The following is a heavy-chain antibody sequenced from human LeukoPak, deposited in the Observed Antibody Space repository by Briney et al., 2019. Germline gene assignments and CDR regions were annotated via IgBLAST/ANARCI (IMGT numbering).Heavy chain of an antibody. V-gene: IGHV5-51*01. CDR2: IYPSDSDT. J-gene: IGHJ4*02. CDR1: GYTFTNYW. Sequence: GESLKISCKGSGYTFTNYWIGWVRQMPGKGLKWMGSIYPSDSDTKYSPSFQGQVTISADKSITTAYLQWSSLKVSDSAMYYCARLIPGYSLFDYWGQGTLITVSS. D-gene: IGHD5-18*01. CDR3: ARLIPGYSLFDY.